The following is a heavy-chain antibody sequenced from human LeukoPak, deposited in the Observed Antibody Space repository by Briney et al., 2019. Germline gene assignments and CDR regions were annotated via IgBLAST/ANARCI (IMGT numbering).Heavy chain of an antibody. CDR3: RHHNVDIEMAQHVPYYFDY. V-gene: IGHV1-69*10. Sequence: AVTVSFKASGCTFNNYAISLVRQAPGQGQEWMGGIIPIFGIANYSQKVQGRVTITADKSTSTTYMELSSLRSEDTAVYYCRHHNVDIEMAQHVPYYFDYWGQGTLVTVSS. CDR1: GCTFNNYA. D-gene: IGHD5-24*01. CDR2: IIPIFGIA. J-gene: IGHJ4*02.